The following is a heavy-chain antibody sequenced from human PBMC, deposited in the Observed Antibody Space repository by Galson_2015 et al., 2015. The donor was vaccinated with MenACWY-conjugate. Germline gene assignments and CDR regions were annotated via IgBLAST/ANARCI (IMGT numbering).Heavy chain of an antibody. CDR2: IRDIGNDK. CDR3: AKDAQWSFDI. CDR1: GFTFTRNG. Sequence: SLRLSCAASGFTFTRNGMHWVRQSPGKGLEWVAWIRDIGNDKSYADSVTGRFTISRDNSKSTVSLQMNNLRAEDTAEHYCAKDAQWSFDIWGQGTKVTVSS. J-gene: IGHJ3*02. D-gene: IGHD6-19*01. V-gene: IGHV3-30*02.